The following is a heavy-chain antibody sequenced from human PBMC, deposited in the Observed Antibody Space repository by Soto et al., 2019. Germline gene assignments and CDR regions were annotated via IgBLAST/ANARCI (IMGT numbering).Heavy chain of an antibody. CDR2: ISSTTNYI. V-gene: IGHV3-21*06. CDR3: VRESEDLTSIFDY. J-gene: IGHJ4*02. Sequence: LRLSCAASGFTFTRYSMNWVRQAPGKGLEWVSSISSTTNYIYYGDSMKGRFTISRDNAKNSLYLDMNSLRAEDTAVYYCVRESEDLTSIFDYWGQGTLVTVSS. CDR1: GFTFTRYS.